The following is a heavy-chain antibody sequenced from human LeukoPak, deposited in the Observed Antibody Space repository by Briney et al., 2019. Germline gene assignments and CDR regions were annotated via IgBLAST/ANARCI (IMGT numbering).Heavy chain of an antibody. Sequence: SSQTLSLTCTVSGGSISSGDYYWSWIRQPPGKGLELIGYIYYSGSTYYNPYLKSRVTMSVDTSKNQFSLKLSSVTAADTAVYYCARHDRYCYSSTCYVPWFDPWGQGTLVTVSS. CDR3: ARHDRYCYSSTCYVPWFDP. D-gene: IGHD2/OR15-2a*01. CDR1: GGSISSGDYY. CDR2: IYYSGST. J-gene: IGHJ5*02. V-gene: IGHV4-30-4*01.